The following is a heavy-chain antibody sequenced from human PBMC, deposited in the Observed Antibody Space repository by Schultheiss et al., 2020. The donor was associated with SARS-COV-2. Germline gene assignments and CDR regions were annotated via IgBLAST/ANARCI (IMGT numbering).Heavy chain of an antibody. CDR1: GDSISSSSYY. J-gene: IGHJ4*02. V-gene: IGHV4-39*01. Sequence: SETLSLTCTVSGDSISSSSYYWGWIRQPPGKGLEWIGSISYSGSTYYNPSLKSRVTISVDTSKNQFSLKLSSVTAADTAVYYCARRLGWGYSSSWKYWGQGTLVTVSS. D-gene: IGHD6-13*01. CDR3: ARRLGWGYSSSWKY. CDR2: ISYSGST.